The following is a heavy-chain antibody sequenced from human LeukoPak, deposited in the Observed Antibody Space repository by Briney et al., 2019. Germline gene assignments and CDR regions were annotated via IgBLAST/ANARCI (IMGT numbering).Heavy chain of an antibody. CDR1: GFTFSDFW. V-gene: IGHV3-7*05. CDR2: INQDGSEV. Sequence: TGGSLRLSCEASGFTFSDFWMTWVRQAPGKGLEWVANINQDGSEVYYVDSVKGRFTVSRDNAMKSLYMQMKSLRDEDTAVYFCARNGMAVAPTPWDWGQGTLATVSS. J-gene: IGHJ4*02. CDR3: ARNGMAVAPTPWD. D-gene: IGHD6-19*01.